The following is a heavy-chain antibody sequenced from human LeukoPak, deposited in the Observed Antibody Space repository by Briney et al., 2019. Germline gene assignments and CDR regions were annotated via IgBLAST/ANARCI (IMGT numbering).Heavy chain of an antibody. J-gene: IGHJ4*02. V-gene: IGHV1-18*01. CDR3: ARAGENYYDDY. Sequence: ASVKVSCKASGYTFTNYGINGVRQAPGQGLEWMGWISAYNGNTNYAQKLQGRVTMTTDTSTSTAYMELRSLRSEDTAVYYCARAGENYYDDYWGQGTLVTVSS. D-gene: IGHD1-26*01. CDR1: GYTFTNYG. CDR2: ISAYNGNT.